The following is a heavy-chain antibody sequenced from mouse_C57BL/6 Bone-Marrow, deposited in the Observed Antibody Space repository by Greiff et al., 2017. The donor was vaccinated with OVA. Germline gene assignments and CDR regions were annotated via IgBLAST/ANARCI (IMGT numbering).Heavy chain of an antibody. V-gene: IGHV1-81*01. Sequence: VQRVESGAELARPGASVKLSCKASGYTFTSYGISWVKQRTGQGLEWIGEIYPRSGNTYYNEKFKGKATLTADKSSSTAYMELRSLTSEDSAVYFCARELRYLFAYWGQGTLVTVSA. J-gene: IGHJ3*01. CDR2: IYPRSGNT. D-gene: IGHD1-1*01. CDR1: GYTFTSYG. CDR3: ARELRYLFAY.